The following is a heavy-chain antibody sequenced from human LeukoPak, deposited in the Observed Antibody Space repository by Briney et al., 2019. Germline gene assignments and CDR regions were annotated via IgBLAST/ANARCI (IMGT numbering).Heavy chain of an antibody. V-gene: IGHV3-7*01. J-gene: IGHJ6*03. D-gene: IGHD6-13*01. CDR3: ARDSSSSWGYYCYYMDV. CDR2: IKQDGSEK. Sequence: GSLRLSCAASGFTFSSYWMSWVRQAPGKGLEWVANIKQDGSEKYYVDSVKGRFTISRDNAKNSLYLQMNSLRAEDTAVYYCARDSSSSWGYYCYYMDVWGKGTTVTVSS. CDR1: GFTFSSYW.